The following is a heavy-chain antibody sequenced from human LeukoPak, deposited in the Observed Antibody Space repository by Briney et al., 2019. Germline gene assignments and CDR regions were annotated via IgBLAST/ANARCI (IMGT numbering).Heavy chain of an antibody. CDR1: GFTVSTYY. D-gene: IGHD3-22*01. J-gene: IGHJ4*02. CDR3: ARAGSKASDSSGYYFDY. Sequence: GGSLRLSCAASGFTVSTYYMTWVRQAPGKGLECVSVIYSGGSTYYADSVKGRFTISRDNSKNTLYLQMNSLRAEDTAVYYCARAGSKASDSSGYYFDYWGQGTLVTVSS. CDR2: IYSGGST. V-gene: IGHV3-53*01.